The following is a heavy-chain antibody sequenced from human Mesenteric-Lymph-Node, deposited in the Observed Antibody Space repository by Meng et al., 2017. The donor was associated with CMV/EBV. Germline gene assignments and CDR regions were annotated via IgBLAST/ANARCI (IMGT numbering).Heavy chain of an antibody. CDR1: GFTFSSYE. V-gene: IGHV3-48*03. J-gene: IGHJ4*02. CDR3: VRDLTLAMCH. CDR2: ISSSGSTI. Sequence: GESLKISCAASGFTFSSYEMNWVRQAPGKGLEWVSYISSSGSTIYYADSVKGRFTISRDNSQNTLYLQMNSLRSEDTAVYFCVRDLTLAMCHWGRGTLVTVSS.